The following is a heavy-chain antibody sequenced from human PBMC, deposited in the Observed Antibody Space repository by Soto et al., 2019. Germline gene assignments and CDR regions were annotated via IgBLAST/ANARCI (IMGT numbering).Heavy chain of an antibody. Sequence: SVKVSFKASGDTFSFYTINWVRQAPGLGLEWMGRVNPIVSMSNYAQKFQGRVTITADKSTNTAYMELSTLRSEDTAVYYCAKGPRNWGVDYWGQGTLVTVSS. CDR3: AKGPRNWGVDY. CDR1: GDTFSFYT. J-gene: IGHJ4*02. CDR2: VNPIVSMS. V-gene: IGHV1-69*02. D-gene: IGHD7-27*01.